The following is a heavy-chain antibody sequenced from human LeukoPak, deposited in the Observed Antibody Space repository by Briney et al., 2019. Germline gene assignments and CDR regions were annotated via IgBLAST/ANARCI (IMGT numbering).Heavy chain of an antibody. Sequence: SVKVSCKASGGTFSSYAISWVRQAPGQGLEWMGGIIPIFGTANYAQKFQGRVTITADESTSTAYMELSSLRSEDTAVYYCARDRDYYDSIRPNWFDPWGQGTLVTVSS. J-gene: IGHJ5*02. V-gene: IGHV1-69*01. CDR3: ARDRDYYDSIRPNWFDP. CDR1: GGTFSSYA. CDR2: IIPIFGTA. D-gene: IGHD3-3*01.